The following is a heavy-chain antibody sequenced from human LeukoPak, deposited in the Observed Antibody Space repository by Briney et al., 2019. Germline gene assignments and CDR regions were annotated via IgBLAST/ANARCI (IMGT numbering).Heavy chain of an antibody. CDR1: GFTFSSYA. V-gene: IGHV3-23*01. CDR3: ARDRSIDDLAFGESDY. D-gene: IGHD3-10*01. Sequence: GGSLSLSCAASGFTFSSYAMSWVRQAPGKGLEWVSAISGSGGSTYYADSVKGRFTISRDNAKNSLYLQMNSLRAEDTAVYYCARDRSIDDLAFGESDYWGQGTLVTVSS. J-gene: IGHJ4*02. CDR2: ISGSGGST.